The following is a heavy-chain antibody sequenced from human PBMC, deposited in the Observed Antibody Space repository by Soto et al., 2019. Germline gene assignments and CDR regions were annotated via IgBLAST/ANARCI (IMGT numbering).Heavy chain of an antibody. Sequence: SETLSLTCTVSYGYIINLDYCWSLIRQPPGKGLEWIGYIYYSGSTNYNPSLKSRVTISVDTSKNQFSLKLSSVTAADTAVYYCARRYGASFDYWGQGTLVTVSS. CDR1: YGYIINLDYC. J-gene: IGHJ4*02. D-gene: IGHD4-17*01. CDR2: IYYSGST. V-gene: IGHV4-61*08. CDR3: ARRYGASFDY.